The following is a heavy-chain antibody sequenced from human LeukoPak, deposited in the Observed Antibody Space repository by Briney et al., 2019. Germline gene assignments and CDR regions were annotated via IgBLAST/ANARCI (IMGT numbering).Heavy chain of an antibody. CDR1: GVSISSGDYY. CDR3: ARPYYYDSRIDP. V-gene: IGHV4-30-4*01. J-gene: IGHJ5*02. D-gene: IGHD3-22*01. Sequence: SQTLSLTCTVSGVSISSGDYYWSWIRQPPGKGLEWIAYMYYSGSTYYNPSLKSRVTMSADTSKNQLSLKLSSVTAADTAVYYCARPYYYDSRIDPWGQGILVTVSS. CDR2: MYYSGST.